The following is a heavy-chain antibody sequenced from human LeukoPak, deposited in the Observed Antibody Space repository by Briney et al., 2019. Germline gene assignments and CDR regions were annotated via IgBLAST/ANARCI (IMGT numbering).Heavy chain of an antibody. J-gene: IGHJ4*02. CDR3: ARGLGSSWHRIDY. D-gene: IGHD6-13*01. CDR2: IYYSGST. Sequence: SETLSLTCTVSGGSISSYYWSWIRQPPGKGLEWIGYIYYSGSTNYYPSLKSRVTISVDTSKNQFSLKLSSVTAADTAVYYCARGLGSSWHRIDYWGQGTLVTVSS. CDR1: GGSISSYY. V-gene: IGHV4-59*01.